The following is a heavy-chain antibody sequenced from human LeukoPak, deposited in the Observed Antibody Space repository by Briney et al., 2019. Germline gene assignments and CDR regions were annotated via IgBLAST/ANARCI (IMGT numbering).Heavy chain of an antibody. CDR2: IYNSGST. J-gene: IGHJ4*02. CDR3: ARETPYGSGSYPFDY. Sequence: SETLSLTCTVSGGSISTSSYYWGWIRQPPGKGLEWVGYIYNSGSTNNNPSLKSRVTISVDTSKKQFSLKLSSVTAADTAVYYCARETPYGSGSYPFDYWGQGILVTVSS. V-gene: IGHV4-61*01. CDR1: GGSISTSSYY. D-gene: IGHD3-10*01.